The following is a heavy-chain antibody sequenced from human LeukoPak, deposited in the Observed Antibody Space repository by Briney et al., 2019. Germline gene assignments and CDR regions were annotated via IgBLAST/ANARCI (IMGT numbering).Heavy chain of an antibody. Sequence: GGSLRLSCAASGFAFSSCAMSWVRQAPGKGLEWVSEISGTGGTTFYADPVKGRFTISRDNSKNALYLQMNDLRAEDTAIYYCAKQYFGVNYFDCWGQGTLVTVSS. D-gene: IGHD4/OR15-4a*01. V-gene: IGHV3-23*01. CDR1: GFAFSSCA. CDR3: AKQYFGVNYFDC. CDR2: ISGTGGTT. J-gene: IGHJ4*02.